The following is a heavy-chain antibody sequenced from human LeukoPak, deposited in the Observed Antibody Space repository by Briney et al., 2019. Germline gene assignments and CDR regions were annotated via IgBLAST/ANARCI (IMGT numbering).Heavy chain of an antibody. V-gene: IGHV3-66*01. D-gene: IGHD6-13*01. CDR2: IYSGGYT. Sequence: GGSLRLSCAASGFTVSSTYMSWVRQAPGKGLEWVSVIYSGGYTYYADSVKGRFTISRDNAKNSLYLQMNSLRAEDTAVYYCARDRVESSWYDYFDYWGQGTLVTVSS. CDR3: ARDRVESSWYDYFDY. J-gene: IGHJ4*02. CDR1: GFTVSSTY.